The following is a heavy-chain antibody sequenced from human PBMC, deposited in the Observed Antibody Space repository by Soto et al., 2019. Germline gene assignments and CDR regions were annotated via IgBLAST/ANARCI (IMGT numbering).Heavy chain of an antibody. CDR2: MNHDSGNT. V-gene: IGHV1-8*01. CDR3: ARAPDSRLGHYYVVSGYYKGSGWLDA. J-gene: IGHJ5*02. D-gene: IGHD5-12*01. Sequence: QVYLVQSGAEVKKSGASVKVSCKASGYYFPNHEINWVRQSPGRGLEWMGWMNHDSGNTGYAQKFPGRVTMTGNISIQTAFLELTSLAADDTAVYYVARAPDSRLGHYYVVSGYYKGSGWLDACGQGTLVTVSS. CDR1: GYYFPNHE.